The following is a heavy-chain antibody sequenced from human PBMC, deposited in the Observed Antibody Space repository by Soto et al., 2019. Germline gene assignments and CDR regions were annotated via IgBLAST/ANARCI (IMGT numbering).Heavy chain of an antibody. CDR2: VTANGGST. Sequence: GGSLSLSCAATGFTFSFDAMTWVRQAPGKGLERVSAVTANGGSTYSADSVKGRFTISRDNSKNTLFLQMNSLRAEDTAVYYCASXGVGDWANYYYYYGMDVWGQGTTVTVSS. D-gene: IGHD2-21*02. V-gene: IGHV3-23*01. CDR3: ASXGVGDWANYYYYYGMDV. CDR1: GFTFSFDA. J-gene: IGHJ6*02.